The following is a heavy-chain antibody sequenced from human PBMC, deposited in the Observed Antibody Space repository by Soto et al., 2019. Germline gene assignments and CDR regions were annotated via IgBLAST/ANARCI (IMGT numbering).Heavy chain of an antibody. CDR2: ISPYNGDT. D-gene: IGHD2-2*02. V-gene: IGHV1-18*01. CDR3: ARGGQYRYFDY. Sequence: QVQLVQSGAEVKKPGASVKVSCTTSGYTFTLFGITWVRQAPGQGLEWMGWISPYNGDTKYAEKLEGRVTLTTDTSTDTAYMELTSLTSDDTAEYYCARGGQYRYFDYWGQGTLVNVS. J-gene: IGHJ4*02. CDR1: GYTFTLFG.